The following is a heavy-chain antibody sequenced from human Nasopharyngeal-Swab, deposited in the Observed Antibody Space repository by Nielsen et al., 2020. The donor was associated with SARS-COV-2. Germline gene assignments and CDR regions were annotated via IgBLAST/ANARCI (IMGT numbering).Heavy chain of an antibody. CDR1: SSYS. J-gene: IGHJ3*02. V-gene: IGHV3-21*01. CDR2: ISSSSSYI. CDR3: ARVVLDSSGYYYPVNAFDI. Sequence: SSYSMNWVRQAPGKGLEWVSSISSSSSYIYYADSVKGRFTISRDNAKNSLYLQMNSLRAEDTAVYYCARVVLDSSGYYYPVNAFDIWGQGTMVTVSS. D-gene: IGHD3-22*01.